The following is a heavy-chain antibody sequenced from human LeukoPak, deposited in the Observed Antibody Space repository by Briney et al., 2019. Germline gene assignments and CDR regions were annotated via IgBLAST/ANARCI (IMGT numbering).Heavy chain of an antibody. CDR3: ARPLIAAAGTIDP. CDR2: IYPGDSDT. V-gene: IGHV5-51*01. D-gene: IGHD6-13*01. J-gene: IGHJ5*02. Sequence: VRQLXXXXXEXMGIIYPGDSDTRYSPSFQGQVTISADKSISTAYLQWSSLKASDTAMYYCARPLIAAAGTIDPWGQGTLVTVSS.